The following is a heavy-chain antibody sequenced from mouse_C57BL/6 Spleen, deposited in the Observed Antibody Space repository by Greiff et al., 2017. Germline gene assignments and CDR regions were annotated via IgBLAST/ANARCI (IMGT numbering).Heavy chain of an antibody. CDR2: IYPGDGDT. Sequence: VQLQQSGPELVKPGASVKISCKASGYAFSSSWMNWVKQRPGKGLEWIGRIYPGDGDTNYNGKFKGKATLTADKSSSTAYMQLSSLTSEDSAVYFCARSRQLRLHYYAMDYWGQGTSVTVSS. CDR3: ARSRQLRLHYYAMDY. D-gene: IGHD3-2*02. CDR1: GYAFSSSW. V-gene: IGHV1-82*01. J-gene: IGHJ4*01.